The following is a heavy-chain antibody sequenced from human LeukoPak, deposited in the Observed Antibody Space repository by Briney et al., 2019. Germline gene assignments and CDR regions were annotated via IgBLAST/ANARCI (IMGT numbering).Heavy chain of an antibody. CDR3: ARDTGPYSGSYYEDFDY. J-gene: IGHJ4*02. D-gene: IGHD1-26*01. V-gene: IGHV1-69*13. CDR2: IIPIFGTA. CDR1: GYTFTGYY. Sequence: SVKVSCKASGYTFTGYYMHWVRQAPGQGLEWMGGIIPIFGTANYAQKFQGRVTITADESTSTAYMELSSLRSEDTAVYYCARDTGPYSGSYYEDFDYWGQGTLVTVSS.